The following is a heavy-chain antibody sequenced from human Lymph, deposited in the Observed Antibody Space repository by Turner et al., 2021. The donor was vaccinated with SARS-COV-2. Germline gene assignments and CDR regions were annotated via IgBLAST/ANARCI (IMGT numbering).Heavy chain of an antibody. CDR2: IHPNSGGT. V-gene: IGHV1-2*02. D-gene: IGHD3-10*01. J-gene: IGHJ4*02. CDR1: GYTLTGYY. CDR3: ARSRDLQSMVRGVDPFDY. Sequence: QVQLVQSGAEVKKPGASAKVSCKASGYTLTGYYMHWVRQAPGQGLEWMGWIHPNSGGTNYAQKFQGRVTMTRDTSISTAYMDLSRLRSDDTAMYYCARSRDLQSMVRGVDPFDYWGQGTLVTVSS.